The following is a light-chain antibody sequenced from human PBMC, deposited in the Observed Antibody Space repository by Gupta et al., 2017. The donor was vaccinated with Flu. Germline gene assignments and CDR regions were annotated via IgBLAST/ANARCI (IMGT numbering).Light chain of an antibody. CDR2: KTS. V-gene: IGKV1-5*03. Sequence: PSTLSAAVGYRVTINCRASQSSDSWLAWYQQKPGKAPKLLIYKTSNLESGVPSRFSGSGSGTEFTLTISSLQPDDFATYYCQQYRSYPWTFGQGTTVEIQ. J-gene: IGKJ1*01. CDR3: QQYRSYPWT. CDR1: QSSDSW.